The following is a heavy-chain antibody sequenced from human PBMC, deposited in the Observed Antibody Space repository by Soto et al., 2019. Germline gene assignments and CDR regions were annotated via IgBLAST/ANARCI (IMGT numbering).Heavy chain of an antibody. CDR2: INTDGSVA. Sequence: GGSLRLSCAASGLTFRSYWMHWVRQAPGKGLVWVSRINTDGSVAMYVDSVKGRFTISRDNSRNTLYLHMDSLRAEDTAVYYCARGRGSTGYLGREHYFDYWGQGTLVTVSS. D-gene: IGHD2-2*01. CDR1: GLTFRSYW. CDR3: ARGRGSTGYLGREHYFDY. J-gene: IGHJ4*02. V-gene: IGHV3-74*03.